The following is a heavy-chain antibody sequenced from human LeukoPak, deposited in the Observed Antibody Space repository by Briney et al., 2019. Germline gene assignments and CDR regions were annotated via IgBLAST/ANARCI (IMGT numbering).Heavy chain of an antibody. CDR1: GGSISSYY. CDR2: IYYSGST. J-gene: IGHJ6*02. V-gene: IGHV4-59*01. Sequence: SETLSLTCTVSGGSISSYYWGWIRQPPGKGLEWIGYIYYSGSTNYNPSLKSRVTISVDTSKNQFSLKLSSVTAADTAVYYCARVRRTHYYGMDVWGQGTTVTVSS. CDR3: ARVRRTHYYGMDV.